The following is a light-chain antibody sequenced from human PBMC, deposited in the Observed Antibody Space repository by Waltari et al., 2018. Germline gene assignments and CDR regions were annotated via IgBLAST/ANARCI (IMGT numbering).Light chain of an antibody. CDR2: GAS. CDR3: QQYNNWPPYI. CDR1: QSVSTN. Sequence: ETVMTQSPTTLSLSPGDRATLSCRASQSVSTNLAWYQQKPGQAPRLLIYGASISATGVPARFSGRVAGTEFTLTISSLQSEDFAVYYCQQYNNWPPYIFGQGSQLEI. V-gene: IGKV3D-15*01. J-gene: IGKJ2*01.